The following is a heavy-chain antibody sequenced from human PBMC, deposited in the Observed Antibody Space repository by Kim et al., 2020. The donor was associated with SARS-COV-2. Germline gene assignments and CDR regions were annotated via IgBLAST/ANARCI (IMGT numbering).Heavy chain of an antibody. J-gene: IGHJ4*02. CDR3: AKDMDY. CDR1: GFTFSSYG. V-gene: IGHV3-30*18. Sequence: GGSLRLSCAASGFTFSSYGMHWVRQAPGKGLEWVAVISYDGSNKYYADSVKGRFTISRDNSKNTLYLQMNSLRAEDTAVYYCAKDMDYWGQGTLVTVSS. CDR2: ISYDGSNK.